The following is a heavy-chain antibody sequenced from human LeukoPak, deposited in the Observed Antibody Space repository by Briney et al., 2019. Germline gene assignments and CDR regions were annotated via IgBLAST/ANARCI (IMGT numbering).Heavy chain of an antibody. CDR3: ARECMDTTMVDAFIS. CDR2: ISSSSNYI. Sequence: GGSLRLSCGASVFTFSDYIMNCVRQAPGKGLEWVSYISSSSNYIYYADSVKGRFTISRDNAKNSLYLQMNSLRAEDTAVYYCARECMDTTMVDAFISGAKGQWSPSLQ. D-gene: IGHD5-18*01. V-gene: IGHV3-21*01. CDR1: VFTFSDYI. J-gene: IGHJ3*02.